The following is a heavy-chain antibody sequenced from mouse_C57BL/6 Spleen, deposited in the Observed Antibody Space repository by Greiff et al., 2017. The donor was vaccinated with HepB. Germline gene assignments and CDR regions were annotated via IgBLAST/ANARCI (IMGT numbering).Heavy chain of an antibody. D-gene: IGHD2-4*01. CDR3: ARSDYGVFWYFDV. J-gene: IGHJ1*03. CDR2: IHPNSGST. Sequence: QVQLQQPGAELVKPGASVKLSCKASGYTFTSYWMHWVKQRPGQGLEWIGMIHPNSGSTNYNEKFKSKATLTVDKSSSTAYMQLSSLTSEDSAVYYCARSDYGVFWYFDVRGTGTTVTVSS. V-gene: IGHV1-64*01. CDR1: GYTFTSYW.